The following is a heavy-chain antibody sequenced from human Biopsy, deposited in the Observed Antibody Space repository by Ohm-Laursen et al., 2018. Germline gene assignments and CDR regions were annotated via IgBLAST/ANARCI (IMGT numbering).Heavy chain of an antibody. J-gene: IGHJ4*02. V-gene: IGHV1-18*01. CDR1: GYNFISYS. Sequence: SVKVSCKTSGYNFISYSINWVRQAPGQGLEWMGWIGPLNGDTKYGQKFQDRVTMTTDTSTSTVYMELTSLRSDDTAVYYCARGEVTFGELIVSLDSWGQGTLVTVSS. CDR3: ARGEVTFGELIVSLDS. D-gene: IGHD3-16*02. CDR2: IGPLNGDT.